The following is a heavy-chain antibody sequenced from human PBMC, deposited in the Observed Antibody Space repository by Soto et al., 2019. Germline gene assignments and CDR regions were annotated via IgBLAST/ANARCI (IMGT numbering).Heavy chain of an antibody. Sequence: QVQLLESGGGVVQSGTSLRLSCVASGFTLSSHGMNWVRQAPGKGLEWVSFIRDDGRDEYYADSVEGRFLISRDNSKNKMNLQVKSLRPEDTALYYCVRGATTTGWFDAFDLWGRGTMVTVSS. J-gene: IGHJ3*01. CDR1: GFTLSSHG. V-gene: IGHV3-33*03. CDR3: VRGATTTGWFDAFDL. D-gene: IGHD6-19*01. CDR2: IRDDGRDE.